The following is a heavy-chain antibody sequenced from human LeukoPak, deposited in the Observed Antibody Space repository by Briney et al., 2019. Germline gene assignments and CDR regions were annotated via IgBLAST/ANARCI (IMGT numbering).Heavy chain of an antibody. Sequence: GGPLRLSCAASGFTFSSYAMHWVRQAPGKGLEWVAVISYDGSNKYYADSVKGRFTISRDNSKNTLYLQMNSLRAEDTAVYYCARGESLVTTIDYWGQGTLVTVSS. V-gene: IGHV3-30-3*01. CDR2: ISYDGSNK. CDR1: GFTFSSYA. CDR3: ARGESLVTTIDY. D-gene: IGHD5-12*01. J-gene: IGHJ4*02.